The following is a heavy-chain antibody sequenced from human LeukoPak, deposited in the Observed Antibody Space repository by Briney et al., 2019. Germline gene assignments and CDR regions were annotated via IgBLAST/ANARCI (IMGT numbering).Heavy chain of an antibody. CDR1: GYSFTNYW. Sequence: PGESLKISCKGSGYSFTNYWIGWVRQMPGKGLEWMGIIYPGDSDTRYSPSFQGQVTISAVKSISTAYLQWSSLKASDTAMYYCARQTYYYGSGSPVVDWGQGTLVTVSS. CDR3: ARQTYYYGSGSPVVD. CDR2: IYPGDSDT. D-gene: IGHD3-10*01. V-gene: IGHV5-51*01. J-gene: IGHJ4*02.